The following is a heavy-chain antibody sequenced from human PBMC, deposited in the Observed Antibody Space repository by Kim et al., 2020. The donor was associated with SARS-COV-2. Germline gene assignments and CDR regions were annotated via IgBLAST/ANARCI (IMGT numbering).Heavy chain of an antibody. CDR3: ARDRGLLWFGELLKPYYFDY. J-gene: IGHJ4*02. D-gene: IGHD3-10*01. Sequence: SQTLSLTCAISGDSVSSNSTAWNWIRQSPSRGLEWLGRTYYRSKWYNDYAVSVKSRITINPDTSKNQFSLQLNSVTPEDTAVYYCARDRGLLWFGELLKPYYFDYWGQGTLVTVSS. CDR1: GDSVSSNSTA. CDR2: TYYRSKWYN. V-gene: IGHV6-1*01.